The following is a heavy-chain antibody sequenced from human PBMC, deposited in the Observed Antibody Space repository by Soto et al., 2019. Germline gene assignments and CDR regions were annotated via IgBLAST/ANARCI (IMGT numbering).Heavy chain of an antibody. D-gene: IGHD6-13*01. CDR2: IHHSGST. J-gene: IGHJ4*02. CDR3: ARDQGSHPGD. V-gene: IGHV4-4*02. CDR1: GLSISSDNW. Sequence: QVQLQESGPGLVRPSGTVSLTCAVSGLSISSDNWWSWVRQPPGKGLEWIGEIHHSGSTNYNPSLKSRVTMSVVPSKDLFSLTLNSVTAADTAFYYCARDQGSHPGDWGQGTLVSASS.